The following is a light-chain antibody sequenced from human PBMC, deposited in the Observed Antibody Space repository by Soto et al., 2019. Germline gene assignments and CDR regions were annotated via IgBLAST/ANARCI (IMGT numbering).Light chain of an antibody. V-gene: IGLV2-23*01. CDR2: EGS. J-gene: IGLJ2*01. CDR3: CSYAGSSTHVV. Sequence: QSALTQPASVSGSPGQSITISCTGTSSDVGSYNLVSWYQQHPGKAPKLMIYEGSKRPSGVSNRFSGSKSGNTASLTISGIQAEGEADYYCCSYAGSSTHVVFGGGTKVTVL. CDR1: SSDVGSYNL.